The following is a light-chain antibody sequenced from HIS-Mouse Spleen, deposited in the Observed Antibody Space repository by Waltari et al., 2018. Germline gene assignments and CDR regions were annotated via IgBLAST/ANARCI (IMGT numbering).Light chain of an antibody. Sequence: SYELTQPPSVSVSPGQTASITCSGYKLGDKYACWYQQKPGQSPVLVIYQDSKRPPGIPERFSGSNSGNTATLTISGTQAMDEADYYCQAWDSSTANVVFGGGTKLTVL. CDR3: QAWDSSTANVV. CDR1: KLGDKY. V-gene: IGLV3-1*01. J-gene: IGLJ2*01. CDR2: QDS.